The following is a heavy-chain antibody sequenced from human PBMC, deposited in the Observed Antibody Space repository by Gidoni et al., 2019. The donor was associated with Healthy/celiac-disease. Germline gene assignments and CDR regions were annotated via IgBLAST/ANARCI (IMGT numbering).Heavy chain of an antibody. V-gene: IGHV3-30*04. J-gene: IGHJ4*02. CDR2: ISYDGSNK. D-gene: IGHD3-22*01. CDR3: ARGAVVYYDSSGYRGPFDY. CDR1: GFTFSSYA. Sequence: QVQLVESGGGVVQPGRSLRLSCAASGFTFSSYAMHWVRQAPGKGLEWVAVISYDGSNKYYADSVKGRFTISRDNSKNTLYLQMNSLRAEDTAVYYCARGAVVYYDSSGYRGPFDYWGQGTLVTVSS.